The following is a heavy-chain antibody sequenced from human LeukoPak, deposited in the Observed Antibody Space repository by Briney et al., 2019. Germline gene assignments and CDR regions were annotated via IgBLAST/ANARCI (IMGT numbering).Heavy chain of an antibody. J-gene: IGHJ4*02. CDR2: ISGSGGTT. D-gene: IGHD3-22*01. Sequence: AGSLRLSCAASGFTFSNYGMNWVRQAPGKGLEWVSGISGSGGTTYYADSVKGRFTISRDNSKNSLSLQVSSLRAEDTAVYYCAKTNGYYSDWGQGTLVTVSS. CDR1: GFTFSNYG. CDR3: AKTNGYYSD. V-gene: IGHV3-23*01.